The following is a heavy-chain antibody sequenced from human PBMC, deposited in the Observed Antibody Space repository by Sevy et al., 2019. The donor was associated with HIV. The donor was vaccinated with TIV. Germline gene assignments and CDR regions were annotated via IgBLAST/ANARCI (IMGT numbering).Heavy chain of an antibody. Sequence: GGSLRLSCVVSGIIFTSSGMHWVRQAPGKGLEWVAVISYHGRDKFYADSVKGRFTISRDNSKNSLFLQMNSLRADDSAVYYCALERLSSAVAEYFHNWGQGTLVTVSS. CDR2: ISYHGRDK. CDR3: ALERLSSAVAEYFHN. CDR1: GIIFTSSG. J-gene: IGHJ1*01. D-gene: IGHD1-1*01. V-gene: IGHV3-30*03.